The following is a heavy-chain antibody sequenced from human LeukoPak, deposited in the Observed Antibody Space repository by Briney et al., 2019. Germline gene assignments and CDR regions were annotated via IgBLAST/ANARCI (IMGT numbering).Heavy chain of an antibody. V-gene: IGHV3-21*01. Sequence: PGGSLRLSCTASGFTFINYSMNWVRQAPGKGLEWVSSISTNSAFIYYADSVRGRFTISRDNAKNTLYLQMNSLRAEDTAVYYCARGSVWGSYAGRYWGQGTLVTVSS. CDR2: ISTNSAFI. CDR1: GFTFINYS. J-gene: IGHJ4*02. D-gene: IGHD3-16*01. CDR3: ARGSVWGSYAGRY.